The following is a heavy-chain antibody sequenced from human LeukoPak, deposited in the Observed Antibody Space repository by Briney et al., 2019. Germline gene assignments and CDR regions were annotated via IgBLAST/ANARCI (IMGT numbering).Heavy chain of an antibody. Sequence: PGGSLRLSCAASGFTFSYYWLTWVRQAPGQGLEWLANMRDSGSEKYYVDSVKGRFPISRDNADDLVYLQMNSLRVADTAVYYCARGWGEKGRCRGGTCNNPQFDYWGQG. CDR1: GFTFSYYW. J-gene: IGHJ4*02. CDR3: ARGWGEKGRCRGGTCNNPQFDY. V-gene: IGHV3-7*01. CDR2: MRDSGSEK. D-gene: IGHD2-15*01.